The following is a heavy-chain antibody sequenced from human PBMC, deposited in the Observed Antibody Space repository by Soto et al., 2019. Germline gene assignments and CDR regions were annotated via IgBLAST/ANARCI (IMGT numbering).Heavy chain of an antibody. D-gene: IGHD3-10*01. CDR3: ARDWYYYRHHQSSAFDI. CDR2: IIPILGIA. V-gene: IGHV1-69*08. CDR1: GGTFSSYT. J-gene: IGHJ3*02. Sequence: QVQLVQSGAEVKKPGSSVKVSCKASGGTFSSYTISWVRQAPGQGLEWMGRIIPILGIANYAQKFQGRVTITADKSTSTAYRELSSLRSEDTAVYYCARDWYYYRHHQSSAFDIWGQGTMVTVSS.